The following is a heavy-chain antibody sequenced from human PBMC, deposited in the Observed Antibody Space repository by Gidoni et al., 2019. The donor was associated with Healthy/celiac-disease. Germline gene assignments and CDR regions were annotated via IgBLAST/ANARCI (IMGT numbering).Heavy chain of an antibody. CDR2: ISYDGSNK. CDR3: ARDGGGIVVVVAATVGWFDP. Sequence: QVQLVESGGGVVQPGRSLRLSRAASGFTFSSYVMHWVRQAPGKGLEGVAVISYDGSNKYYADSVKGRFTISRDNSKNTLYLQMNSLRAEDTAVYYCARDGGGIVVVVAATVGWFDPWGQGTLVTVSS. D-gene: IGHD2-15*01. CDR1: GFTFSSYV. V-gene: IGHV3-30*03. J-gene: IGHJ5*02.